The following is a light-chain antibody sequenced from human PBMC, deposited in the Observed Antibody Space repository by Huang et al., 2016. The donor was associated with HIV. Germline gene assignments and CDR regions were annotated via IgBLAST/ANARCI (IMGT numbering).Light chain of an antibody. J-gene: IGKJ2*01. V-gene: IGKV3-15*01. CDR1: QSVGSS. CDR3: HQYSNMNT. CDR2: GAS. Sequence: EIQMTQSPGTLSVSPGERVTLYCRASQSVGSSLAWFQHKPGQAHRLVIYGASTRANDIPVRFSGSGSGTEFTLNINSLQSEDYAVYYCHQYSNMNTFGQGTRLEIK.